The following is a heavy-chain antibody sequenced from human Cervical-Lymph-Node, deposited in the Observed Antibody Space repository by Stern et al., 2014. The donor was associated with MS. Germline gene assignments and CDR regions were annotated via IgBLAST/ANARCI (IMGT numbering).Heavy chain of an antibody. CDR3: ARDTSSPERSDW. J-gene: IGHJ4*02. V-gene: IGHV3-53*01. CDR1: GFTVRRDY. Sequence: VQLVESGGGVIQPGGSLRLSCTASGFTVRRDYMTWVRQAPGKGLEWVSYITNGGTDFCTASVKGRFTSSRDDSKNTVYLRMTSLRAEDTAMYYCARDTSSPERSDWWGQGTLVTVSS. CDR2: ITNGGTD. D-gene: IGHD1-1*01.